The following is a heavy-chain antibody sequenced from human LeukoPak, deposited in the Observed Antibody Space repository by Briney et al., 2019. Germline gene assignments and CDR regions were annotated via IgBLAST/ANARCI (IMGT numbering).Heavy chain of an antibody. Sequence: ASVKVSCKASGYTFTAYYMYWVRQAPGQGLEWMGWINPNSGGTNYAQKFQGRVTMTRDTSISTAYMELSGLRSDDTAVYYCARDPTTVDEYYFDYWGQGTLVTVSS. V-gene: IGHV1-2*02. CDR3: ARDPTTVDEYYFDY. CDR2: INPNSGGT. J-gene: IGHJ4*02. D-gene: IGHD4-23*01. CDR1: GYTFTAYY.